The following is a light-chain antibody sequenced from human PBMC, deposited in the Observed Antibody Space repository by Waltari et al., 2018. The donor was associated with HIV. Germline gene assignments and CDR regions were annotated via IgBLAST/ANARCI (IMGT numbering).Light chain of an antibody. CDR3: QQNYNTPYT. CDR1: QTISSG. J-gene: IGKJ2*01. V-gene: IGKV1-39*01. Sequence: SSLSASVGDRVTITCRASQTISSGLNWYQQKPGNAPKLLIYGASNLQRGVPSRFSGSGSGTDFTLTIISLQAEDFTTYYCQQNYNTPYTFGQGTNLEIK. CDR2: GAS.